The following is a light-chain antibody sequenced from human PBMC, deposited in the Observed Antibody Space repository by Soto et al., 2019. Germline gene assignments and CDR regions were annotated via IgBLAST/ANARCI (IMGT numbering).Light chain of an antibody. J-gene: IGKJ1*01. Sequence: EIVMTQSPATLSVSQGERATLSCRASQSVSSDLAWYHQKPGQAPRLLIYGASTRATGIPARFSGSGSGTEFTLTISSLQSEDFAVYYCQQYNNWPRTFGQGTKVDI. V-gene: IGKV3-15*01. CDR3: QQYNNWPRT. CDR2: GAS. CDR1: QSVSSD.